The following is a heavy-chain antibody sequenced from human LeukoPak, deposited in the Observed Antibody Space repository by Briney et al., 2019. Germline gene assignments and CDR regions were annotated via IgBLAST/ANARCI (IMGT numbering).Heavy chain of an antibody. D-gene: IGHD6-19*01. V-gene: IGHV3-66*01. J-gene: IGHJ4*02. CDR1: GFTVSSNY. CDR3: ARDQPGISVVGSYLDY. Sequence: GSLRLSCAASGFTVSSNYMSWVRQAPGKGLEWVSVIYSGGTTYYADSVKGGFTLSRDNSRNTVYLQMNNLRAEDTAMYYCARDQPGISVVGSYLDYWGQGTLVTVSS. CDR2: IYSGGTT.